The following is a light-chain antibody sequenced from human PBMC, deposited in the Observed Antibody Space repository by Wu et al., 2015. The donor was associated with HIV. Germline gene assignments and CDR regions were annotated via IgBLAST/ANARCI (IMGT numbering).Light chain of an antibody. Sequence: LTQSPDTLSVSPGERATLSCRPSQAISKSHLAWYRQRSGQSPKLLMTGTYERATGVPDRFVGSGSGTNYTLTITKVEAEDFAMYFCQCFEGFGLGDQDWRS. V-gene: IGKV3-20*01. CDR2: GTY. CDR3: QCFEG. CDR1: QAISKSH. J-gene: IGKJ2*03.